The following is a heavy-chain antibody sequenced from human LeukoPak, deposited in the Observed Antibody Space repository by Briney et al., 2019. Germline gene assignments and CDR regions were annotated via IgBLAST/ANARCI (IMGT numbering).Heavy chain of an antibody. D-gene: IGHD2-15*01. CDR2: ISSSGSTI. Sequence: GGSLRLSCAASGFTFSSYEMNWVRQAPGKGLEWVSYISSSGSTIYYPDSVKGRFTISRDNAKNSLYLQMKSLRAEDTAVYYCARRSCSGGSCYSGPWGQGTLVTVSS. CDR1: GFTFSSYE. CDR3: ARRSCSGGSCYSGP. J-gene: IGHJ5*02. V-gene: IGHV3-48*03.